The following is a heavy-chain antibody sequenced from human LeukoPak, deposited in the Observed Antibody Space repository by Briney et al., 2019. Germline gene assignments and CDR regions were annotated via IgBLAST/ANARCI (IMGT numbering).Heavy chain of an antibody. CDR2: INHSGST. V-gene: IGHV4-34*01. CDR1: GGSFSGYY. CDR3: ARGRRITYDTSGYYFNY. D-gene: IGHD3-22*01. Sequence: PSETLSLTCAVYGGSFSGYYWSWIRQPPGKGLEWIGEINHSGSTNYNPSLKSRVTISVDTSKNQFSLKLSSVTAADTAVYYCARGRRITYDTSGYYFNYWGQGTLVTVSS. J-gene: IGHJ4*02.